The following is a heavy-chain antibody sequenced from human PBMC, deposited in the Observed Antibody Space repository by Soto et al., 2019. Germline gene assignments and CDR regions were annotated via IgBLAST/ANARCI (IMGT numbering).Heavy chain of an antibody. CDR2: ISGSGGST. J-gene: IGHJ4*02. CDR3: AKDSLYGSGYFDY. CDR1: GFTSSSYA. Sequence: GSLRLSCAASGFTSSSYAMSWVRQAPGKGLEWVSAISGSGGSTYYADSVKGRFTISRDNSKNTLYLQMNSLRAEDTAVYYCAKDSLYGSGYFDYWGQGTLVTVSS. D-gene: IGHD3-10*01. V-gene: IGHV3-23*01.